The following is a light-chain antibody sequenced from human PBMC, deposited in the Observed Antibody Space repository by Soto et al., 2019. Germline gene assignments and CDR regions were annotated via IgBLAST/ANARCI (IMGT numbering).Light chain of an antibody. CDR3: TSYTTSTTLWL. V-gene: IGLV2-14*01. Sequence: QSALTQPASVSGSPGQSITISCTGTSSDVGGYDYVSWYQHHPGKAPKLMIYEVSDRPSGVSNRFSGSKSGNTASLTISGLQAEDEADYYCTSYTTSTTLWLFGGGIKLTVL. J-gene: IGLJ3*02. CDR1: SSDVGGYDY. CDR2: EVS.